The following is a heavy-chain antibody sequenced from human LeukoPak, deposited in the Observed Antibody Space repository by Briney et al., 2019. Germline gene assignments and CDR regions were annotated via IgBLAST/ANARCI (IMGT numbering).Heavy chain of an antibody. CDR3: ARDPDSSGWIDY. CDR2: IYTSGST. D-gene: IGHD6-19*01. Sequence: SETLSLTCTVSGGAIISSNYYWSWIRQPARKGLEWIGRIYTSGSTNYNPSLKSRVTISVDKSKNQFSLKLSSVTAADTAVYYCARDPDSSGWIDYWGQGTLVTVSS. V-gene: IGHV4-61*02. J-gene: IGHJ4*02. CDR1: GGAIISSNYY.